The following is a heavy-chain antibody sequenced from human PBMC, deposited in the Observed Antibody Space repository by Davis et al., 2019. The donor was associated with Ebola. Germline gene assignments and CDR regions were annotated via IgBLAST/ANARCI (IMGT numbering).Heavy chain of an antibody. Sequence: GESPNPPRASPGFIFRNYWMSWVRQAPGKGLEWVSVIYSAGDTYYADSVKGRFTISRDSSKNTVSLLLRSLTPEDSAVYYCARDNFPEDGMDVWGQGTTVTVSS. CDR1: GFIFRNYW. CDR3: ARDNFPEDGMDV. V-gene: IGHV3-53*01. CDR2: IYSAGDT. D-gene: IGHD5-24*01. J-gene: IGHJ6*02.